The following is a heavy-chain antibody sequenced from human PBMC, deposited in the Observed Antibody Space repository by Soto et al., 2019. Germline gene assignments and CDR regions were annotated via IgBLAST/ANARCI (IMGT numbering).Heavy chain of an antibody. Sequence: VSCKASGGTFDTFAFSWVRQAPGQGLEWLGGIIPVLGRANYAQRFQDRVSASADGSTSTAFMELSSLNYDDTAVYYCARGPWTKEGPKYYFDFWGQGTLVTVSS. CDR2: IIPVLGRA. CDR3: ARGPWTKEGPKYYFDF. J-gene: IGHJ4*02. CDR1: GGTFDTFA. D-gene: IGHD5-12*01. V-gene: IGHV1-69*01.